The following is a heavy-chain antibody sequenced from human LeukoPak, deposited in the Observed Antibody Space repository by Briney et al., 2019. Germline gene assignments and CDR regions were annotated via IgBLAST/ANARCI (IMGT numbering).Heavy chain of an antibody. CDR1: GGSFSGYC. J-gene: IGHJ6*03. CDR3: ARGCYAFWSGHYKAYYYYYMDV. D-gene: IGHD3-3*01. Sequence: KPSETLSLTCAVYGGSFSGYCWSWIRQPPGKGLEWMGEINHSGSTNYNPYLKSRVTISVDTSKNQFSLKLGSVTAADTAVYYCARGCYAFWSGHYKAYYYYYMDVWGKGTTVTASS. CDR2: INHSGST. V-gene: IGHV4-34*01.